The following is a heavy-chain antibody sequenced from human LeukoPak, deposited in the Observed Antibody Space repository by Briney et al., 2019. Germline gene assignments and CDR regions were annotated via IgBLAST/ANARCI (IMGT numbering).Heavy chain of an antibody. CDR1: GGTFSSYD. CDR2: MNPNSGNT. D-gene: IGHD3-22*01. V-gene: IGHV1-8*02. J-gene: IGHJ5*02. Sequence: ASVKVSCKASGGTFSSYDINWVRQATGQGLEWMGWMNPNSGNTGYAQKFQGRVTMTRNTSISTAYMELSSLRSEDTAVYYCARRVGDYYDSSGYNNWFDPWGQGTLVTVSS. CDR3: ARRVGDYYDSSGYNNWFDP.